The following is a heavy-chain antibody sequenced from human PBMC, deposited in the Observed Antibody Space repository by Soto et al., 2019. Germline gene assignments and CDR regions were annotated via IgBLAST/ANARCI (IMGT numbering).Heavy chain of an antibody. D-gene: IGHD2-15*01. CDR1: GFTFSSYA. CDR2: ISGSGGST. CDR3: AKTRIVVVVAATPAAFDI. Sequence: GGSLRLSCAASGFTFSSYAMSWVRQAPGKGLEWVSAISGSGGSTYYADSVKGRFTISRDNSKNTLYLQMNSLRAEDTAVYYCAKTRIVVVVAATPAAFDIWGQGTMVTVSS. V-gene: IGHV3-23*01. J-gene: IGHJ3*02.